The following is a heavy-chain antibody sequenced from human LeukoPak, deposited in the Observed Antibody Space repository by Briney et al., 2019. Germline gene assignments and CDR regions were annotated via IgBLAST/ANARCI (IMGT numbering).Heavy chain of an antibody. CDR1: GLTFSSYG. V-gene: IGHV3-30*18. D-gene: IGHD6-13*01. CDR3: AKDGPAAAGIDY. CDR2: ISDDGSNK. Sequence: PGRSLRLSCAPSGLTFSSYGVHWVRQAPGKGRGWVAVISDDGSNKYYADSVKGRFTISRDNSKNTLYLQMNSLRAEDTAVYYCAKDGPAAAGIDYWGQGTLVTVSS. J-gene: IGHJ4*02.